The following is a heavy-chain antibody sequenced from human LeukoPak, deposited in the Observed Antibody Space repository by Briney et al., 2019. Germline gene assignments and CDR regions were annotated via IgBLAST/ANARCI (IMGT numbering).Heavy chain of an antibody. J-gene: IGHJ4*02. V-gene: IGHV3-33*08. CDR2: IWYDGTNK. CDR1: GFTFSPFA. Sequence: PGGSLRLSCAASGFTFSPFAMHWVRQAPGKGLEWVAVIWYDGTNKYYADSVKGRFTISRDNSKNTLYLQMNSLRAEDTAVYYCARAAYDSSGYLTLWGQGTLVTVSS. CDR3: ARAAYDSSGYLTL. D-gene: IGHD3-22*01.